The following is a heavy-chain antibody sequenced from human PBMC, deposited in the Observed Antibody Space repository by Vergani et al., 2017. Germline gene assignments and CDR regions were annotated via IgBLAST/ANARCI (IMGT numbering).Heavy chain of an antibody. CDR1: GGSFSGYY. CDR3: ARSGRDVWGSYRRWGFDY. V-gene: IGHV4-34*01. J-gene: IGHJ4*02. Sequence: QVQLQQWGAGLLKPSETLSLTCAVYGGSFSGYYWSWIRQPPGKGLEWIGEINHSGSTNYNPSLKSRVTISVDTSKNQFSLKLSSVTAADTAVYYCARSGRDVWGSYRRWGFDYWGQGTLVTVSS. D-gene: IGHD3-16*02. CDR2: INHSGST.